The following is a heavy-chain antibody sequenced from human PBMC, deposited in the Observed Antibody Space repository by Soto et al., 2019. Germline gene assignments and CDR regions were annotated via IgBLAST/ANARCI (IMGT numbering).Heavy chain of an antibody. D-gene: IGHD1-26*01. V-gene: IGHV3-30-3*01. CDR1: GFTFSSYA. J-gene: IGHJ4*02. CDR3: ARDPSGSYELDY. CDR2: ISYDGSNK. Sequence: RLSCAASGFTFSSYAMHWVRQAPGKGLEWVAVISYDGSNKYYADSVKGRFTISRDNSKNTLYLQMNSLRAEDTAVYYCARDPSGSYELDYWGQGTLVTVSS.